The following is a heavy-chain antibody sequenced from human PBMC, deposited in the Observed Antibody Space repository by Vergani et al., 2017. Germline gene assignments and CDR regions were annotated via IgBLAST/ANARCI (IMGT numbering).Heavy chain of an antibody. CDR1: GYSFTSYW. Sequence: EVQLVQSGAEVKKPGESLKISCKGSGYSFTSYWIGWVRQMPGKGLEWMGIIYPGDSDTRYRPSFQGQVTISADKSISTAYLQWSSLKASDTAMYYCARLANPVAGTFQDWFDPWGQGTLVTVSS. J-gene: IGHJ5*02. CDR2: IYPGDSDT. CDR3: ARLANPVAGTFQDWFDP. V-gene: IGHV5-51*01. D-gene: IGHD6-19*01.